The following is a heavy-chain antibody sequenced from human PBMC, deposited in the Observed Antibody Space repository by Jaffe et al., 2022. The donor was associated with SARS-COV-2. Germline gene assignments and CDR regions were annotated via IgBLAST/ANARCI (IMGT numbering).Heavy chain of an antibody. CDR3: ARDAYISGSYRMGFDY. CDR1: GYTFTSYA. J-gene: IGHJ4*02. Sequence: QVQLVQSGAEVKKPGASVKVSCKASGYTFTSYAMHWVRQAPGQRLEWMGWINTGNGNTKYSQKFQGRVTITRDTSASTAYMELSSLRSEDTAVYYCARDAYISGSYRMGFDYWGQGTLVTVSS. D-gene: IGHD3-16*02. V-gene: IGHV1-3*04. CDR2: INTGNGNT.